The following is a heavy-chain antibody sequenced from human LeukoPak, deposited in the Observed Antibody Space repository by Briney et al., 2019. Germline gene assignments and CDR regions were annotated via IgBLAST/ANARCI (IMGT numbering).Heavy chain of an antibody. Sequence: SETLSLTCAVYGVSFSGYYWSWIRQPPGKGLEWIGEINHSGSTNYNPSLKSRVTISVDTSKNQFSLKLSSVTAADTAVYYCARGYGSGSYYNPSGDYWGQGTLVTVSS. V-gene: IGHV4-34*01. J-gene: IGHJ4*02. CDR3: ARGYGSGSYYNPSGDY. CDR1: GVSFSGYY. D-gene: IGHD3-10*01. CDR2: INHSGST.